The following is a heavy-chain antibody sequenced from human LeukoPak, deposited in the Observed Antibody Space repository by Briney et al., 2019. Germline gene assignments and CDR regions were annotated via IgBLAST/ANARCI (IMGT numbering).Heavy chain of an antibody. V-gene: IGHV4-59*08. Sequence: SETLSLTCTVPGGSISSYYWSWIRQPPGKGLEWIGYIYYSGSTNYNPSVKSRVTISVDTSKNQFSLKLSSVTAADTAVYYCARSHWSAPFDYWGQGTLVTVSS. D-gene: IGHD2-8*02. CDR2: IYYSGST. J-gene: IGHJ4*02. CDR3: ARSHWSAPFDY. CDR1: GGSISSYY.